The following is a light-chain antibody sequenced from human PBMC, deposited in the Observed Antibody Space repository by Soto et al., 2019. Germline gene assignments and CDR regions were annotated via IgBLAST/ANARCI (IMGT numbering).Light chain of an antibody. Sequence: QSVLTQPRSVSGSPGQSVTISCTGTSSDVGDYNYVPWYQQYPGKAPKLVIYDVSKRPSGVPDRFSGSKSGNTASLTISGLQAEDEADYYCCSFAGSYTFWVFGGGTKVTVL. J-gene: IGLJ3*02. CDR3: CSFAGSYTFWV. CDR2: DVS. V-gene: IGLV2-11*01. CDR1: SSDVGDYNY.